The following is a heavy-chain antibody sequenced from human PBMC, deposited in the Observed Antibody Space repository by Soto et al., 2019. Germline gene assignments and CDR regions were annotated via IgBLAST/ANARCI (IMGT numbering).Heavy chain of an antibody. V-gene: IGHV3-23*01. D-gene: IGHD5-12*01. CDR1: AFTFSSYA. Sequence: GSLRLSCAASAFTFSSYAMSWVRQAPGKGLEWVSAISGSGGSTYYADYVKSRFTISTDNSKNTLYLQMKSLRAEDTAVYYCAQDLILGPPIVATICNWFDPWGQGTLVTV. CDR3: AQDLILGPPIVATICNWFDP. J-gene: IGHJ5*02. CDR2: ISGSGGST.